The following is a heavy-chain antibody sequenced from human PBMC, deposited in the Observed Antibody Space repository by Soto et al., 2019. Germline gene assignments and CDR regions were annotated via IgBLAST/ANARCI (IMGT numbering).Heavy chain of an antibody. V-gene: IGHV3-30-3*01. D-gene: IGHD2-15*01. J-gene: IGHJ5*01. CDR2: ISYDGSNK. Sequence: GGSLRLSCAASGFTFSSYAMHWVRQAPGKGLEWVAVISYDGSNKYYADSVKGRFTISIDSCKNTLYLQMNSLRAEDTAVYYCARGQLGYCSGGSCYSGGWFDPWGQGTLVTVSS. CDR3: ARGQLGYCSGGSCYSGGWFDP. CDR1: GFTFSSYA.